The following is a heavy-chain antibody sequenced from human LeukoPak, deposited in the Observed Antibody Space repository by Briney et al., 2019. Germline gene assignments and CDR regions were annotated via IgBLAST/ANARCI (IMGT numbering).Heavy chain of an antibody. J-gene: IGHJ4*02. CDR2: INDDGSEK. Sequence: PGGSLRLSCAASGFTFSSYWMSWVRQAPGKGLEWVANINDDGSEKYYVDSVKGRFTVSRDNARSSLFLQMNSLSAEDTAIYFCARVSTRSGTTYYFDYWGQGTLVTVSS. D-gene: IGHD3-10*01. V-gene: IGHV3-7*01. CDR1: GFTFSSYW. CDR3: ARVSTRSGTTYYFDY.